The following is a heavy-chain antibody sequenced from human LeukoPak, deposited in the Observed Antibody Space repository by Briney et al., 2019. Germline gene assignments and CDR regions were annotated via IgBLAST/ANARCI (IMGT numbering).Heavy chain of an antibody. J-gene: IGHJ4*02. D-gene: IGHD6-19*01. V-gene: IGHV4-4*02. Sequence: SETLSLTCVVSGASISSSNWWSWVRQPPEKGLEWIGEISHSGSTKYTPSLKSRVTISMDKSKNQFSLKLSSVTAADTAVYYCARSAGWWSLDYWGQGVLVTVSS. CDR3: ARSAGWWSLDY. CDR2: ISHSGST. CDR1: GASISSSNW.